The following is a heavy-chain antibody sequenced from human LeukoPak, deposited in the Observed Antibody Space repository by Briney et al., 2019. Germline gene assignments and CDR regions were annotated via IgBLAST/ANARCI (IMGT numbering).Heavy chain of an antibody. V-gene: IGHV4-4*02. CDR2: IYHSGTT. CDR1: GGSISSSNW. J-gene: IGHJ4*02. D-gene: IGHD4-23*01. CDR3: ARNGGSSDVDN. Sequence: PSETLSLTCAVSGGSISSSNWWTWVRQPPGKGLEWIGEIYHSGTTNYSSSLKSRVTISLDKSKNQFSLKLSSVTAADTAVYYCARNGGSSDVDNWGQGTLVTVSS.